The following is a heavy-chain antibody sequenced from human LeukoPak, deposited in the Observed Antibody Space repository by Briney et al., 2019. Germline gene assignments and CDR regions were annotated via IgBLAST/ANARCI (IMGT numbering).Heavy chain of an antibody. CDR2: ITTKASNYAT. V-gene: IGHV3-73*01. D-gene: IGHD6-19*01. CDR1: GFTFSGSD. Sequence: GGSLRLSCEASGFTFSGSDIHWVRQASGKGLEWVGRITTKASNYATAYGASVKGRFTISRDDSENTAYLQMNSLKTEDTAVYYCTTYRSGHYWGQGTLVTVSS. J-gene: IGHJ4*02. CDR3: TTYRSGHY.